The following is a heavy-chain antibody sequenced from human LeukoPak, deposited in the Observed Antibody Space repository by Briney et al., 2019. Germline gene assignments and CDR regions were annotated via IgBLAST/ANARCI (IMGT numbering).Heavy chain of an antibody. V-gene: IGHV3-23*01. CDR1: GFTFSSHA. D-gene: IGHD3-22*01. CDR3: ARGGYYDRPNWFDP. Sequence: GGSLRLSCAASGFTFSSHAMSWVRQAPGTGLEWVSGIWGGSDNTHYADSVKGRFTISRDNSKKTLYLRMNSLRVEDTAVYYCARGGYYDRPNWFDPWGQGTLVTVSS. CDR2: IWGGSDNT. J-gene: IGHJ5*02.